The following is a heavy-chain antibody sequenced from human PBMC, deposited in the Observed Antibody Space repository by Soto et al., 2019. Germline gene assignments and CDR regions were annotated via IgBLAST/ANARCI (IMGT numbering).Heavy chain of an antibody. Sequence: LSLTCTVSGGSISSGGYYWSWIRQHPGKGLEWIGYIYYSGSTYYNPSLKSRVTISVDTSKNQFSLKLSSVTAADTAVYYCARGGVPVHYYDSRGGMDVWGQGTTVTVSS. CDR1: GGSISSGGYY. CDR3: ARGGVPVHYYDSRGGMDV. D-gene: IGHD3-22*01. J-gene: IGHJ6*02. CDR2: IYYSGST. V-gene: IGHV4-31*03.